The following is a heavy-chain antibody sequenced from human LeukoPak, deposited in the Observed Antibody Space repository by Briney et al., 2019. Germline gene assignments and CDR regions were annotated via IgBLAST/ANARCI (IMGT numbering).Heavy chain of an antibody. CDR2: FDPEDGET. J-gene: IGHJ4*02. Sequence: VASVKVSCKVSGYTLTELSMHWVRQAPGKGLEWMGGFDPEDGETIYAQKFQGRVTMTEDTSTDTAYMELSSLRSEDTAVYYCATDLLRIKDIAAAGTFDYWGQGTLVTVSS. CDR3: ATDLLRIKDIAAAGTFDY. V-gene: IGHV1-24*01. D-gene: IGHD6-13*01. CDR1: GYTLTELS.